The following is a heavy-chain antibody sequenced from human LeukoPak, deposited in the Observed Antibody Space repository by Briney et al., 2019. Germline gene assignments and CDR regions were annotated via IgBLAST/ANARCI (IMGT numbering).Heavy chain of an antibody. J-gene: IGHJ4*02. CDR3: ARDNNWNYPDY. CDR2: INSDGTTT. D-gene: IGHD1-7*01. V-gene: IGHV3-74*01. Sequence: GGSLRLSCAASGFTFSSYWMHWVRQAPGKGLVWVSRINSDGTTTRYADSVKGRFTISRDNAKNTLYLQMNSLRAEDTAVYYCARDNNWNYPDYWGQGTLVTVSS. CDR1: GFTFSSYW.